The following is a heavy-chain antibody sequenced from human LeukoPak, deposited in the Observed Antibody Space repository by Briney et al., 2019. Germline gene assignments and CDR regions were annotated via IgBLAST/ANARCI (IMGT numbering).Heavy chain of an antibody. Sequence: GGSLRLSCAASGFTFSSYAMSWVRQAPGKGLEWVSAISGSGGSTYYADSVMGRFTISRDNSKNTLYLQMNSLRAEDTAVYYCAKAVAAAGPYYYYGMDVWGRGTTVTVSS. CDR1: GFTFSSYA. D-gene: IGHD6-13*01. V-gene: IGHV3-23*01. CDR2: ISGSGGST. J-gene: IGHJ6*02. CDR3: AKAVAAAGPYYYYGMDV.